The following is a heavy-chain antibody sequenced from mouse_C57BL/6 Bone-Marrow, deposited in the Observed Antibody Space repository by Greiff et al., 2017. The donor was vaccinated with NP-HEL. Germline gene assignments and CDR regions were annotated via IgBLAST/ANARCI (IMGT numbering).Heavy chain of an antibody. CDR2: ISSGSSTI. CDR3: ARRYRGLYYYAMDY. Sequence: EVKLVESGGGSVKPGGSLKLSCAASGFTFSDYGMHWVRQAPEKGLEWVAYISSGSSTIYYADTVKGRFTISRDNAKNTLFLQMTSLRSEDTAMYYCARRYRGLYYYAMDYWGQGTSVTVSS. J-gene: IGHJ4*01. D-gene: IGHD2-12*01. CDR1: GFTFSDYG. V-gene: IGHV5-17*01.